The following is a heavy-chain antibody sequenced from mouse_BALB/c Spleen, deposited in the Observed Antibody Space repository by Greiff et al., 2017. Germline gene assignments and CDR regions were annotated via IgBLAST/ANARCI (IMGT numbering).Heavy chain of an antibody. V-gene: IGHV5-6-3*01. Sequence: EVQLVESGGGLVQPGGSLKLSCAASGFTFSSYGMSWVRQTPDKRLELVATINSNGGSTYYPDSVKGRFTISRDNAKNTLYLQMSSLKSEDTAMYYCARDNHRYELAYWGQGTLVTVSA. CDR1: GFTFSSYG. J-gene: IGHJ3*01. CDR2: INSNGGST. CDR3: ARDNHRYELAY. D-gene: IGHD2-14*01.